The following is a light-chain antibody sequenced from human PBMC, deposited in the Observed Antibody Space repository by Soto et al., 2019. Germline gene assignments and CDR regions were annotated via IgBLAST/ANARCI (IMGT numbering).Light chain of an antibody. Sequence: EIVMTQSPATLSVSPGERATLSCRASQSVSSNLAWYQQKPGQGPRLLIYGASTRATGIPARFSGSGSGTEFTLTISSLQSEDFAVYYCQQYNNWPVTFGQVTKVEIK. CDR1: QSVSSN. CDR2: GAS. CDR3: QQYNNWPVT. J-gene: IGKJ1*01. V-gene: IGKV3-15*01.